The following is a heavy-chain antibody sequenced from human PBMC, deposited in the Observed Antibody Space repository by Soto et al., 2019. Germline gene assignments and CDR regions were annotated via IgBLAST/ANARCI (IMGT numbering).Heavy chain of an antibody. Sequence: GASVKVSCKASGYTFTSYGISWVRQAPGQGLEWMGWISAYNGNTNYARKLQGRVTMTTDTSTSTAYMELRSLRSDDTAAYYCARVVSDWPNVEDDYWGQGTLVTVSS. CDR2: ISAYNGNT. CDR1: GYTFTSYG. V-gene: IGHV1-18*01. D-gene: IGHD3-9*01. J-gene: IGHJ4*02. CDR3: ARVVSDWPNVEDDY.